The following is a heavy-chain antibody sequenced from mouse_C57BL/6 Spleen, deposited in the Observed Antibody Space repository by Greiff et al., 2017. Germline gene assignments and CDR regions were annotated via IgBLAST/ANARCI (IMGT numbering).Heavy chain of an antibody. D-gene: IGHD1-1*01. CDR1: GYTFTSYW. CDR3: AITTVVKYFAV. CDR2: IHPNSGST. J-gene: IGHJ1*03. Sequence: QVQLQQPGAELVKPGASVKLSCKASGYTFTSYWMHWVKQRPGQGLEWIGMIHPNSGSTNYNEKFKSKATLTVDKSSSTAYMQLSSLTSEDSAVYYCAITTVVKYFAVWGTGTTVTVSS. V-gene: IGHV1-64*01.